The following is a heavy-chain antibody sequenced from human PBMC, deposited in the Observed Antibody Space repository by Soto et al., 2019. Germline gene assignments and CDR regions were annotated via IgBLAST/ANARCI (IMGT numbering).Heavy chain of an antibody. CDR2: IYPGGKT. J-gene: IGHJ4*02. V-gene: IGHV4-30-2*01. Sequence: SETLSLTCAVSGGSISSGHYPWTWIRQPPGKGLEWIGYIYPGGKTYYSSSLKSRVTIALDTSKSLVSLRLTSVTAADTAVYFCARLVGVALSPWGQGTLVTVSS. CDR1: GGSISSGHYP. D-gene: IGHD2-21*01. CDR3: ARLVGVALSP.